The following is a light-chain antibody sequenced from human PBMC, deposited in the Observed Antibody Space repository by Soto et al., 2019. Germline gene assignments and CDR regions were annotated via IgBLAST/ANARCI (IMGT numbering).Light chain of an antibody. J-gene: IGKJ5*01. CDR1: QSVSSY. CDR3: QQRSNWPTT. V-gene: IGKV3-11*01. Sequence: EIVMTQSPATLSVSQGERATLSCRASQSVSSYLAWYQQKPGQAPRLLIYDASNRATGIPARFSGSGSGTDFTLTISSLEPEDFAVYYCQQRSNWPTTFGQGTRLEI. CDR2: DAS.